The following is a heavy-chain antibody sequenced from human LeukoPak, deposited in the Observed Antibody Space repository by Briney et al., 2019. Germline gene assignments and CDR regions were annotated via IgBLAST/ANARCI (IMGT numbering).Heavy chain of an antibody. V-gene: IGHV4-59*08. D-gene: IGHD3/OR15-3a*01. Sequence: SDTLSLTCTVSGGSISSYYWSWIRQPPGKGLEWIGYIYYSGSTNYNPSLKSRVTISVDTSKNQFSLKLSSVTAADTAVYYCARRARTGYFDYWGQGTLVTVSS. CDR1: GGSISSYY. CDR2: IYYSGST. J-gene: IGHJ4*02. CDR3: ARRARTGYFDY.